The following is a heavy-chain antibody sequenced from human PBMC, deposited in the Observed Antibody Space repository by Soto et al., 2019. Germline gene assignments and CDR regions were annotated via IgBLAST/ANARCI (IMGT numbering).Heavy chain of an antibody. CDR3: AISQDRGGRTTFIY. D-gene: IGHD3-16*01. CDR1: GFTFDDTA. Sequence: LRLSCAGSGFTFDDTAMPWVRQAPETGLEWVSGINWKSDIGYADSVKGRFTISSDNAANSLYLKMNSLRAEDTALYYCAISQDRGGRTTFIYWGQGTQVTVSS. CDR2: INWKSDI. J-gene: IGHJ4*02. V-gene: IGHV3-9*01.